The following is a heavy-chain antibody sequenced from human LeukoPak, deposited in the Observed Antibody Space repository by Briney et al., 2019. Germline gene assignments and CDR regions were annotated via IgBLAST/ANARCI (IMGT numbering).Heavy chain of an antibody. V-gene: IGHV3-48*04. D-gene: IGHD2-2*01. J-gene: IGHJ4*02. CDR2: SNTDGTI. Sequence: SGGSLRLSCAASGFTFSYYSMNWVRQAPGKGLEWISYSNTDGTISYADSVKGRFTISRDNAKNSLYLQMNSLRAEDTAVYYCARDRRCSSTSCYYFDYWGQGTLVTVSS. CDR1: GFTFSYYS. CDR3: ARDRRCSSTSCYYFDY.